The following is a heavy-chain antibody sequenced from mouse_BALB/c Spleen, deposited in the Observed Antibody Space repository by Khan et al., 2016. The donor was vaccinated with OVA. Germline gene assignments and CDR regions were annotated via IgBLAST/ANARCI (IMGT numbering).Heavy chain of an antibody. V-gene: IGHV2-6-7*01. CDR3: ARAYYGNYREAMDY. D-gene: IGHD2-10*01. Sequence: QVQLKESGPGLVAPSQSLSTTCTVSGFSLTGYGVNWVRQPPGKGLEWLGMIWGDGSTDYNSALKSRLNLSKDNSKSQVFLKMNSLQTDDTARYYCARAYYGNYREAMDYWGQGTSVTVSS. CDR2: IWGDGST. CDR1: GFSLTGYG. J-gene: IGHJ4*01.